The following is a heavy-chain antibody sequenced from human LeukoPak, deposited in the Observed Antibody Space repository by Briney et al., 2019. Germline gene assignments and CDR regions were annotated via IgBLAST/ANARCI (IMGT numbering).Heavy chain of an antibody. Sequence: PSETLSLTCAVYGGSFSGYYWSWIRQPPGKGLEWIGEVNHSGSTNYNPSLKSRATMSVDTSKNQFSLKLSSVTAADTAVYYCARGEAAAGPMDYMDVWDTGATVTVSS. V-gene: IGHV4-34*01. CDR3: ARGEAAAGPMDYMDV. CDR2: VNHSGST. D-gene: IGHD6-13*01. J-gene: IGHJ6*03. CDR1: GGSFSGYY.